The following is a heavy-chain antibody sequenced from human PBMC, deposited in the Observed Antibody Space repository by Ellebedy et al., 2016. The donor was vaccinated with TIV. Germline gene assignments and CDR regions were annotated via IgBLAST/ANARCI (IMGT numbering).Heavy chain of an antibody. J-gene: IGHJ4*02. D-gene: IGHD3-22*01. V-gene: IGHV1-18*01. Sequence: AASVKVSCKASGYRFDSYALSWVRQAPGQGLEWMGWISAYSANTNYAQKLQGRVTMTTDTSMNTAYMELRSLRSDDTAVYYCARFPYYDSSGYIFDYWGQGTLVTVSS. CDR2: ISAYSANT. CDR3: ARFPYYDSSGYIFDY. CDR1: GYRFDSYA.